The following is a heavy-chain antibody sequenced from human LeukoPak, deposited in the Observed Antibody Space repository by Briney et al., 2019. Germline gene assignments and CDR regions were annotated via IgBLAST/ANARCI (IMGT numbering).Heavy chain of an antibody. Sequence: GGSLRLSCAASGFTFTKYAINWVRQAPREGLEWVSSISDSGGSTYYADSVKGRFTISRDNSKNMLYLQMNTLTAEDTAIYYCAKDFEFKWQQPSDHWGQGTPVTVSS. CDR1: GFTFTKYA. CDR2: ISDSGGST. CDR3: AKDFEFKWQQPSDH. J-gene: IGHJ4*02. V-gene: IGHV3-23*01. D-gene: IGHD1/OR15-1a*01.